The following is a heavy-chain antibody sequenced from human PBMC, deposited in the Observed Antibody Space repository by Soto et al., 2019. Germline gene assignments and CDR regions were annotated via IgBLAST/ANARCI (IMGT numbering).Heavy chain of an antibody. D-gene: IGHD3-10*01. CDR3: AASYGSGYRAFDY. Sequence: QVQLVQSGTEVKKPGSSVKVSCKASGDTFSFYTINWVRQAPGLGLGWVGRINPIVSMSNYAQKFQGRVTMTADKSTSPAYMELRSLRSDDTAMYFCAASYGSGYRAFDYWGQGALVIVSS. J-gene: IGHJ4*02. V-gene: IGHV1-69*02. CDR2: INPIVSMS. CDR1: GDTFSFYT.